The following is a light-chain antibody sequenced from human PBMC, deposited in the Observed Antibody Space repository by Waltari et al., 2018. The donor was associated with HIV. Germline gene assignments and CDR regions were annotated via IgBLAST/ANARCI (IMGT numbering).Light chain of an antibody. V-gene: IGKV1-27*01. Sequence: DMQMTPSPSSLSASVGDRITITCRASADISNHLAWYQQRPGKVPKLLISAASTLQSGVPSRFSGTGSGSFFTLTISSLQPEDVATYFCQKYNFAPFSFGPGTKVDLK. CDR1: ADISNH. CDR3: QKYNFAPFS. CDR2: AAS. J-gene: IGKJ3*01.